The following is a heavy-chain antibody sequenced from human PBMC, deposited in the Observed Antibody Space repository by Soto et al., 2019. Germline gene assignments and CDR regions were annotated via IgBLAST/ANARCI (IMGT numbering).Heavy chain of an antibody. D-gene: IGHD6-19*01. CDR1: GFTVSSNY. CDR2: IYSGGST. Sequence: EVQLVETGGGLIQPGGSLRLSCAASGFTVSSNYMSWVRQAPGKGLEWVSVIYSGGSTYYADSVKGRFTISRDNSKNPLYLQMTRLRAEDTAVYYCARVRGAVVGIGYFDYWGQGTLVTVSS. V-gene: IGHV3-53*02. J-gene: IGHJ4*02. CDR3: ARVRGAVVGIGYFDY.